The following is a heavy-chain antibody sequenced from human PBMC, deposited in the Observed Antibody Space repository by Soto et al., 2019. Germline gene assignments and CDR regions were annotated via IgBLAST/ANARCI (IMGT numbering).Heavy chain of an antibody. CDR2: IDWDDDK. J-gene: IGHJ5*02. Sequence: SGPTLVKPTQTLTLTCTFSGFSLSTSGMCVSWIRQPPGKALEWLARIDWDDDKYYSTSLKTRLTISKDTSKNQVVLTMTNMDPVDTATYYCARGIMTSSAGWFDPWGQGTLVTVSS. V-gene: IGHV2-70*11. D-gene: IGHD6-25*01. CDR1: GFSLSTSGMC. CDR3: ARGIMTSSAGWFDP.